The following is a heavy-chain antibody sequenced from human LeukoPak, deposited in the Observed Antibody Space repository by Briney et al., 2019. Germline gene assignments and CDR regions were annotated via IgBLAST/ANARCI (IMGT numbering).Heavy chain of an antibody. V-gene: IGHV4-39*01. J-gene: IGHJ4*02. D-gene: IGHD3-10*01. Sequence: SETLSLTCTASGGSISSSSYYWGWIRQPPGKGLEWIGSIYYSGSTYYNPSLKSRVTISVDTSKNQFSLKLTSVTAADTALYYCARRATGNGSGSYYVDYWGQGTLVTVSS. CDR2: IYYSGST. CDR3: ARRATGNGSGSYYVDY. CDR1: GGSISSSSYY.